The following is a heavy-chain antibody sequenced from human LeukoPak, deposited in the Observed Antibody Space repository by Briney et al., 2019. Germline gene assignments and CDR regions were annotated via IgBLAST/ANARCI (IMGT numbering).Heavy chain of an antibody. V-gene: IGHV1-69*05. D-gene: IGHD2-2*01. Sequence: ASVKVSCKASGYTFTSYGISWVRQAPGQGLEWMGGIIPIFGTANYAQKFQGRVTITTDESTSTAHMELSSLRSEDTAVYYCARDTRRVVPASDAFDIWGQGTMVTVSS. CDR2: IIPIFGTA. CDR3: ARDTRRVVPASDAFDI. J-gene: IGHJ3*02. CDR1: GYTFTSYG.